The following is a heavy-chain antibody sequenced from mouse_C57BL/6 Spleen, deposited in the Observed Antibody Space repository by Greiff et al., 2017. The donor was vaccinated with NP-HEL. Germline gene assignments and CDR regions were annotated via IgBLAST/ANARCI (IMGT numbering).Heavy chain of an antibody. CDR3: ARSGFYYGYAT. V-gene: IGHV1-61*01. Sequence: VQLQQPGAELVRPGSSVKLSCKASGYTFTSYWMDWVKQRPGQGLEWIGNIYPSDSETHYNQKFKDKATLTVDKSSSTAYMQLSSLTSADSAVYYCARSGFYYGYATWGQGTTLTVSS. D-gene: IGHD2-2*01. CDR1: GYTFTSYW. CDR2: IYPSDSET. J-gene: IGHJ2*01.